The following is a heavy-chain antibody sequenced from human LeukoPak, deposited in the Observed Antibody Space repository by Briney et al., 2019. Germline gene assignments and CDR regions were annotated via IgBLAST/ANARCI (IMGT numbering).Heavy chain of an antibody. J-gene: IGHJ3*02. CDR2: ISDDGSNK. CDR1: GFTFNSFG. V-gene: IGHV3-30*18. Sequence: GRSLRLSCAASGFTFNSFGMHWVRQAPGKGLEWVALISDDGSNKYFADSVKGRFTISRDNSKNTLYLQMDSLRAEDTAVCYCANVYDSRGWEAFDIWGQGAMVTVSS. CDR3: ANVYDSRGWEAFDI. D-gene: IGHD3-22*01.